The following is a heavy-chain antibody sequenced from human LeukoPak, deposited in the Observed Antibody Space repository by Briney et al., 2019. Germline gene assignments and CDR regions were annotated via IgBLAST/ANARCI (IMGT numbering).Heavy chain of an antibody. CDR1: GGTFSSYA. Sequence: SVKVSCKASGGTFSSYAISWVRQAPGQGLEWMGGIIPIFGTANYAQKFQGRVTITADESTSTAYMELSSLRSEDTAVYYCARRVLRRGYSGYEGLDHWGQGTLVTVSS. V-gene: IGHV1-69*13. CDR2: IIPIFGTA. J-gene: IGHJ4*02. CDR3: ARRVLRRGYSGYEGLDH. D-gene: IGHD5-12*01.